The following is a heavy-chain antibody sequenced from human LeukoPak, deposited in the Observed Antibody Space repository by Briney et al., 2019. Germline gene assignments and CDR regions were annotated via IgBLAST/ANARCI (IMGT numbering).Heavy chain of an antibody. V-gene: IGHV3-48*04. CDR3: AKEGPLVAAAPFDY. CDR2: ISSSGSTK. Sequence: PGGSLRLSCAASGFTFSRYTMNWVRQAPGKGLEWVSYISSSGSTKYYADSVKGRFTISRDNAKNSLYLQMNSLRAEDTAVYYCAKEGPLVAAAPFDYWGQGTLVTVSS. CDR1: GFTFSRYT. D-gene: IGHD6-13*01. J-gene: IGHJ4*02.